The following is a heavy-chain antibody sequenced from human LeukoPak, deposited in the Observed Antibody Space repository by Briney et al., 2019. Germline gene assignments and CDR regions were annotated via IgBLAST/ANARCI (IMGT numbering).Heavy chain of an antibody. J-gene: IGHJ1*01. D-gene: IGHD3-10*01. Sequence: PGGSLRLSCAASGFTFSSYAMSWVRHAPGKGLELVSVISGSGYSTYYADSVKGRFTISRDNSKNTLYLQISSLRAEDTAVYYCAKDRSGSTAEYFQHWGQGTLVTVSS. CDR2: ISGSGYST. CDR1: GFTFSSYA. CDR3: AKDRSGSTAEYFQH. V-gene: IGHV3-23*01.